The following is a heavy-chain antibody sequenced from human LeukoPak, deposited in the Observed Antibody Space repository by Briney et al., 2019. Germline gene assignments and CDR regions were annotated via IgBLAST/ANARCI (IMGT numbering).Heavy chain of an antibody. V-gene: IGHV1-2*02. CDR1: GYTFTVYY. CDR2: INPTSGAT. J-gene: IGHJ6*03. Sequence: GASVKVSCKPSGYTFTVYYIHWVRQAPRQGLEWMGWINPTSGATNYAPKFQGRGTMTRDTSIGTAYMELNSLRSDDTAVYFCARGVVAATFYYYMDVWGKGTTVTVSS. CDR3: ARGVVAATFYYYMDV. D-gene: IGHD2-15*01.